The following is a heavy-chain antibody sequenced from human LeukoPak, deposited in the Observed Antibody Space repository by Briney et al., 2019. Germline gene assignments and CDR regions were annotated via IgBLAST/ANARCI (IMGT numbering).Heavy chain of an antibody. V-gene: IGHV4-59*01. J-gene: IGHJ4*02. CDR3: ARDRGDGYDYFWDY. D-gene: IGHD5-12*01. Sequence: SETLSLTCTVFGGSISTYYWSWIRQPPGKGLEWIGYIYYTGSTNYNPSLKSRVTISVDTSKNQFSLKLSSVTAADTAVYYCARDRGDGYDYFWDYWGQGTLVTVSS. CDR1: GGSISTYY. CDR2: IYYTGST.